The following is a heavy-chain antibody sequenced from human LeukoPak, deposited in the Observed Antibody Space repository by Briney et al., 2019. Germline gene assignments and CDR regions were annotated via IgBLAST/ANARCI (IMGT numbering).Heavy chain of an antibody. J-gene: IGHJ4*02. CDR1: GFTFTSYA. CDR3: ARGSNWNYAYFDY. V-gene: IGHV4-34*01. CDR2: INHSGST. D-gene: IGHD1-7*01. Sequence: GSLRLSCAASGFTFTSYAMSWARQAPGKGLEWIGEINHSGSTNYNPSLKSRVTISVDTSKNQFSLKLSSVTAADTAVYYCARGSNWNYAYFDYWGQGTLVTASS.